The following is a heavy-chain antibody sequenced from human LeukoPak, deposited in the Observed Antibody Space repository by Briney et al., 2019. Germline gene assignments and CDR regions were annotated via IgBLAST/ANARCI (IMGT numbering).Heavy chain of an antibody. V-gene: IGHV1-3*01. Sequence: GASVKVSCKTSGYTFTNNAVHWVRQAPGQRLEFVGWINVGNGDTQYSQKFQGRVTITRDASASTAYMELSSQRSEDTAVYYCTRDMYYGSGGVFDHWGQGTLVTVSS. CDR3: TRDMYYGSGGVFDH. CDR1: GYTFTNNA. D-gene: IGHD3-10*01. J-gene: IGHJ4*02. CDR2: INVGNGDT.